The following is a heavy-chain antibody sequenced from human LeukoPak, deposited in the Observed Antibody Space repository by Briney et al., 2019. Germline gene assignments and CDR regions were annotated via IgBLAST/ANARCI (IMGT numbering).Heavy chain of an antibody. J-gene: IGHJ2*01. CDR1: GFTFSSYW. Sequence: GGSLRLSCAVSGFTFSSYWMSWVRQAPGQGLEWVANIKQDGSEKYYVDSVKGRFTISRDNAKNSLYLQMNSLRAEDTAVYYCARESGDDWYFDLWGRDTLVTVSS. CDR2: IKQDGSEK. CDR3: ARESGDDWYFDL. D-gene: IGHD3-10*01. V-gene: IGHV3-7*03.